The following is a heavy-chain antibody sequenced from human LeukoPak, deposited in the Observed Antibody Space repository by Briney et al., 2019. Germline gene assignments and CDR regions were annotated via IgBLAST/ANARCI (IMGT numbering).Heavy chain of an antibody. Sequence: PGGSLRLSCAASGFTFSSYWMSWVRQAPGKGLEWVANIKQDGSEKYYVDSVKGRFTISRDNAKNSLYLQMNSLRAEDTAVYYCARDLHYYGSGSPSFDYWGQGTLVTVSS. CDR2: IKQDGSEK. J-gene: IGHJ4*02. D-gene: IGHD3-10*01. V-gene: IGHV3-7*01. CDR3: ARDLHYYGSGSPSFDY. CDR1: GFTFSSYW.